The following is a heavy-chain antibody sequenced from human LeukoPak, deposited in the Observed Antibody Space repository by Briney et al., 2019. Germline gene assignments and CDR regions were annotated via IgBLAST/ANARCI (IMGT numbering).Heavy chain of an antibody. CDR3: ARAGYCSSTSCSLDY. V-gene: IGHV1-69*04. Sequence: SVKVSCKASGGTFSSYAISWVRQAPGQGLEWMGRIIPILGIANYAQKFQGRVTITAVKSTSTAYMELSSLRSEDTAVYYCARAGYCSSTSCSLDYWGQGTLVTVSS. CDR1: GGTFSSYA. CDR2: IIPILGIA. D-gene: IGHD2-2*01. J-gene: IGHJ4*02.